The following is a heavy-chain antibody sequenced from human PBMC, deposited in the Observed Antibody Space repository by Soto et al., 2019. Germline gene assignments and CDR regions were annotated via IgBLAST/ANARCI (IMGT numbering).Heavy chain of an antibody. Sequence: SETLSLTCTVSGDSVSSSSYYWGWIRQPPGKGLEWIGSLYYSEATYYNPSLKSRVTISVDTSKNQFSLKLNSVTAADTDVYYCASGIGWFDPWGQGTLVTVSS. CDR1: GDSVSSSSYY. V-gene: IGHV4-39*01. J-gene: IGHJ5*02. CDR3: ASGIGWFDP. CDR2: LYYSEAT.